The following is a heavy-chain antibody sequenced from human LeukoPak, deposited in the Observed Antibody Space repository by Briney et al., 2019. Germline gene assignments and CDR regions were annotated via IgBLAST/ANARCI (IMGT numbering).Heavy chain of an antibody. V-gene: IGHV3-30*02. J-gene: IGHJ5*02. CDR2: IRYDGSNK. CDR1: GFTFSSYG. Sequence: GGSLRLSCAASGFTFSSYGMHWVRQAPGKGLEWVAFIRYDGSNKYYADSVKGRFTISSDISKNTLYLQMNSLTAEDTAVYYCARDRDSSGHYGWFDPWGQGTLVTVSS. D-gene: IGHD3-22*01. CDR3: ARDRDSSGHYGWFDP.